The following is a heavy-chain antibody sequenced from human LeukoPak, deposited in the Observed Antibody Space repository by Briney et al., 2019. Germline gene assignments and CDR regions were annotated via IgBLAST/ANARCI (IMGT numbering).Heavy chain of an antibody. CDR3: ARDTIVVAADPRVPEYFQH. J-gene: IGHJ1*01. CDR1: GDSVSSNSAA. V-gene: IGHV6-1*01. D-gene: IGHD6-19*01. CDR2: TYYRSKWFY. Sequence: SQTLSLTCALSGDSVSSNSAAWNWIRQSPSRGLEWLGRTYYRSKWFYDYAVSVKSRITISPDTSKNQFSLQLNSVTPEDTAVYYCARDTIVVAADPRVPEYFQHWGQGTLVTVSA.